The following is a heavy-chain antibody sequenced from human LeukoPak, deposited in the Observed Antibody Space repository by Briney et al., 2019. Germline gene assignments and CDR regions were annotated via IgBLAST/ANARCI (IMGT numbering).Heavy chain of an antibody. Sequence: GRSLRLSCAASGFTFSSYAMHWVRQAPGKGLEWVAVISYDGSNKYYADSVKGRFTISRDNPKNTLYLQMNSLRAEDTAVYYCARDGSYNWNRGYYYYYMDVWGKGTTVTVSS. J-gene: IGHJ6*03. CDR3: ARDGSYNWNRGYYYYYMDV. CDR1: GFTFSSYA. CDR2: ISYDGSNK. V-gene: IGHV3-30*01. D-gene: IGHD1-20*01.